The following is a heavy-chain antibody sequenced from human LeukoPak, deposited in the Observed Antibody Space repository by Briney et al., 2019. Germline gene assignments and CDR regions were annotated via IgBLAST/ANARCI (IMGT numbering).Heavy chain of an antibody. D-gene: IGHD1-26*01. J-gene: IGHJ6*02. V-gene: IGHV1-18*01. CDR3: ARDAFSKTGIVGATYYYYYGMDV. CDR2: ISAYNGNT. Sequence: GASVKVSCKASGYTFTSYGISWVRQAPGQGLEWMGWISAYNGNTNYAQKLQGRVTMTTDTSTSTAYMELRSLRSDDTAVYYCARDAFSKTGIVGATYYYYYGMDVWGQGTTVTVSS. CDR1: GYTFTSYG.